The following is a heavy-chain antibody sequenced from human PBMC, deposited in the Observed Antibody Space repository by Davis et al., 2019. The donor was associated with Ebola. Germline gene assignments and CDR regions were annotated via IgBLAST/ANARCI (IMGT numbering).Heavy chain of an antibody. CDR2: ISYDGSNK. CDR1: GFMFSNYG. Sequence: GESLKISCAASGFMFSNYGIHWVRQAPGKGLEWVAVISYDGSNKYYADSVKGRFTISRDNSKNTLYLQMNSLRAEDTAVYYCARDHVLDTAMVNYYYYGMDVWGQGTTVTVSS. J-gene: IGHJ6*02. V-gene: IGHV3-30*03. CDR3: ARDHVLDTAMVNYYYYGMDV. D-gene: IGHD5-18*01.